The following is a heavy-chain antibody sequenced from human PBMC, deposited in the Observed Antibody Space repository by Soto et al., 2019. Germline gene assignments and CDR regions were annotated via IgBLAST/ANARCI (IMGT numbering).Heavy chain of an antibody. Sequence: QVQLVQSGAEVKKPGASVKVSCKASGYTFTSYAMHWVRQAPGQRLEWMGWINAGNGNTKYAQKFQGRVTITRDTSASPAYMELSSLRSEDTAVYYCASGIQLWFIDYWGQGTLVTVSS. D-gene: IGHD5-18*01. CDR2: INAGNGNT. CDR3: ASGIQLWFIDY. V-gene: IGHV1-3*01. J-gene: IGHJ4*02. CDR1: GYTFTSYA.